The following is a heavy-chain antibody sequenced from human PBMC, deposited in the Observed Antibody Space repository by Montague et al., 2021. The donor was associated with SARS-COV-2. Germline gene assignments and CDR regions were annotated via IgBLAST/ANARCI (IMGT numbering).Heavy chain of an antibody. Sequence: SETLSLTSTVSGDSVKTNLYYWGWIRQPPGKGLEWIGNIYYTGTTYYNPSLKIRVTISVDTSKNQFSLKLTSVTAADTAVYYCANADRCSSGSCYSPFDSWGQGTLVTVSS. D-gene: IGHD2-15*01. V-gene: IGHV4-39*01. CDR3: ANADRCSSGSCYSPFDS. CDR1: GDSVKTNLYY. CDR2: IYYTGTT. J-gene: IGHJ4*02.